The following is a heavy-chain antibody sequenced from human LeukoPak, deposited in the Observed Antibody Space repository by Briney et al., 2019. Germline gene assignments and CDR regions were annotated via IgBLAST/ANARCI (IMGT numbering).Heavy chain of an antibody. J-gene: IGHJ4*02. CDR3: ARDREVSLVY. CDR2: ISYDGSNK. Sequence: GGSLRLSCAASGFTFSSYGMHWVRQAPGKGLEWVAVISYDGSNKYYADSVKGRFTISRDNSKNTLYLQMNSLRAEDTAVYYCARDREVSLVYWGQGTLVTVSS. D-gene: IGHD1-26*01. CDR1: GFTFSSYG. V-gene: IGHV3-30*03.